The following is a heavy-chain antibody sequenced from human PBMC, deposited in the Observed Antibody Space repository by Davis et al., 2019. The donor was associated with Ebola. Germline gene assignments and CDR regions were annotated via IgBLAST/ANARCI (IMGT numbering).Heavy chain of an antibody. D-gene: IGHD3-16*02. V-gene: IGHV4-30-2*01. CDR2: IYHSGST. CDR3: ARSSAIMITFGGVIVSDAFDI. J-gene: IGHJ3*02. Sequence: LRLSCAVSGGSISSGGYSWSWIRQPPGKGLEWIGYIYHSGSTYYNPSLKSRVTISVDRSKNQFSLKLSSVTAADTAVCYCARSSAIMITFGGVIVSDAFDIWGQGTMVTVSS. CDR1: GGSISSGGYS.